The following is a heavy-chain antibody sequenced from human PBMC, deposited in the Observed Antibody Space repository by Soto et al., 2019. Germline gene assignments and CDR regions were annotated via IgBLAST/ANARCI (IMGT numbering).Heavy chain of an antibody. Sequence: LRLSCAASGFNVGDYEMNWVRQAPGKGLEWISMITSGGTVFYYADSVRGRFAISRDDTENSLHLQMNNLRVEDTAMYYCARGRYALGVWGQGTTVTVSS. J-gene: IGHJ6*02. V-gene: IGHV3-48*03. CDR1: GFNVGDYE. CDR2: ITSGGTVF. D-gene: IGHD3-9*01. CDR3: ARGRYALGV.